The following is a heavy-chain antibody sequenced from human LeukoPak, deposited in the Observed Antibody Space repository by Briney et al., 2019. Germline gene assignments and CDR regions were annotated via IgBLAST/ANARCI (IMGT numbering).Heavy chain of an antibody. CDR2: ITWDGGST. Sequence: GGSLRLSCVGSGFTFGEYGMHWGRQLPGKGLELVSHITWDGGSTYYAGSVKGRFTISRDNSKNSLYLQMNSLVAEDTALYYCAKDIHIGHGSGWPESWGQGTLVTVSS. J-gene: IGHJ5*02. D-gene: IGHD6-19*01. CDR3: AKDIHIGHGSGWPES. CDR1: GFTFGEYG. V-gene: IGHV3-43D*03.